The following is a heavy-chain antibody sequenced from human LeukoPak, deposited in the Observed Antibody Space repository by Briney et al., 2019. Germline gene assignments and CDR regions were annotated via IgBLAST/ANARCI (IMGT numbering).Heavy chain of an antibody. J-gene: IGHJ4*02. Sequence: PSETLSLTCTVSGGSISSYYWSWIRQPPGKGLEWIGYIYYSGGTNYNPSLKSRVTISVDTSKNQFSLKLSSVTAADTAVYYCARATPGTSYYFDYWGQGTLVTVSS. CDR2: IYYSGGT. CDR3: ARATPGTSYYFDY. CDR1: GGSISSYY. V-gene: IGHV4-59*01. D-gene: IGHD1-1*01.